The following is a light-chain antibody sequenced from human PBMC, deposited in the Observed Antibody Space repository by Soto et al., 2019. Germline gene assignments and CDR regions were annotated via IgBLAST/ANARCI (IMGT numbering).Light chain of an antibody. Sequence: QSVLTQPPSASGTPGQRVTISCSGSSSNIGSNYVYWYQQLPGTAPKLLIYRNNQRPSGAPDRFSGSKSGTSASLAISGLRSEDEADYHCAAWDDSLSGRVFGGGTKVTVL. CDR2: RNN. J-gene: IGLJ3*02. CDR1: SSNIGSNY. CDR3: AAWDDSLSGRV. V-gene: IGLV1-47*01.